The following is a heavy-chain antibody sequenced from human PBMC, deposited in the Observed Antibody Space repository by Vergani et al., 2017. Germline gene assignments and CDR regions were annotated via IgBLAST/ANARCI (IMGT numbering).Heavy chain of an antibody. Sequence: EVQLVESGGGLVKPGGSLRLSCAASGFTFSSYSMNWVRQAPGKGLEWVSSISSSSSYIYYADSVKGRFTISRDNAKNSLYLQMNSLRAEDTAVYYCARDSTGIVVPAAIPYYWGQGTLVTVSS. CDR3: ARDSTGIVVPAAIPYY. CDR1: GFTFSSYS. J-gene: IGHJ4*02. V-gene: IGHV3-21*01. CDR2: ISSSSSYI. D-gene: IGHD2-2*01.